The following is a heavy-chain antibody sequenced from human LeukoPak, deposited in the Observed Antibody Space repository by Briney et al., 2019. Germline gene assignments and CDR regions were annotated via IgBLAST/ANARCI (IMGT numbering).Heavy chain of an antibody. V-gene: IGHV3-30*04. CDR2: ISYDGSNK. CDR1: GFTFSSYA. J-gene: IGHJ4*02. CDR3: AREEGLDTAMFFDY. Sequence: GGSLRLFCAASGFTFSSYAMHWVRQAPGKGLVWVGVISYDGSNKYYADSVKGRFTISRDNSKNTLYLQMNSLRAEDTAVYYCAREEGLDTAMFFDYWGQGTLVTVSS. D-gene: IGHD5-18*01.